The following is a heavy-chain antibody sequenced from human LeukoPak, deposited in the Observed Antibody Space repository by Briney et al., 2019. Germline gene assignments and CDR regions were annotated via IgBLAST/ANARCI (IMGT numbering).Heavy chain of an antibody. J-gene: IGHJ4*02. V-gene: IGHV3-9*01. CDR1: GFTFDDYA. D-gene: IGHD3-10*01. CDR3: AKGPTSSITMVRGVIH. CDR2: ISWNSGSI. Sequence: GRSLRLSCAASGFTFDDYAMHWVRQAPGKGLEWVSGISWNSGSIGYADSVKGRFTISRDNAKNSLYLQMNSLRAEDTALYYCAKGPTSSITMVRGVIHWGQGTLVTVSS.